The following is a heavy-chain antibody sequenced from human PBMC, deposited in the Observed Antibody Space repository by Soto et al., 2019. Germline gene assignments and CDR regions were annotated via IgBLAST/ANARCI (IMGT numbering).Heavy chain of an antibody. CDR2: IRSRANNFAT. Sequence: GGSLRLSCAASGFIFSGSAIHWVRQASGKGLEWVGRIRSRANNFATSSAASVKGRFTFSRDDSKNTAYLQMNTLKPEDTAVYYCARGQGAAIGDYYYHGMDVWGQGTTVSVSS. D-gene: IGHD2-2*02. J-gene: IGHJ6*02. CDR3: ARGQGAAIGDYYYHGMDV. V-gene: IGHV3-73*01. CDR1: GFIFSGSA.